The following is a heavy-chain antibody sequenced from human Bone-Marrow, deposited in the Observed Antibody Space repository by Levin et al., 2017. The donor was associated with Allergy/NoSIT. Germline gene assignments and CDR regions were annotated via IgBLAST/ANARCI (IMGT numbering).Heavy chain of an antibody. CDR1: GASITKYH. Sequence: SETLSLTCSVSGASITKYHWSWLRQSAGKGLEWVGRISISESANYNPSLKSRVTMALDTAKNQFSLRLTSVTAADTAVYYCARDPLWRDGYNHWDYYFHSWGKGTLVTVSS. CDR2: ISISESA. J-gene: IGHJ4*02. V-gene: IGHV4-4*07. CDR3: ARDPLWRDGYNHWDYYFHS. D-gene: IGHD5-24*01.